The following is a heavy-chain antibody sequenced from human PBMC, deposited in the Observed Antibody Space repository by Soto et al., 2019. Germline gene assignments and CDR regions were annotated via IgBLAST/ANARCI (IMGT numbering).Heavy chain of an antibody. CDR3: ARREDCSGGSCYGIVDY. CDR1: GGSFSGYY. J-gene: IGHJ4*02. V-gene: IGHV4-34*01. D-gene: IGHD2-15*01. Sequence: QVQLQQWGAGLLKPSETLSLTCAVYGGSFSGYYWSWIRQPPGKGLEWIGENNHSGSTNYNPSLKRRVTISVDTSKNQFSLKLSSVTAADTAVYYCARREDCSGGSCYGIVDYWGQGTLVTVSS. CDR2: NNHSGST.